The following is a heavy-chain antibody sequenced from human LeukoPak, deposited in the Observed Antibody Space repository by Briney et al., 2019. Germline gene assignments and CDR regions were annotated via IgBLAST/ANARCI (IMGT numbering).Heavy chain of an antibody. V-gene: IGHV3-7*01. J-gene: IGHJ6*03. D-gene: IGHD2-8*01. CDR1: GFTFSSYW. CDR3: AKDRCSNGIGCYYYYMDV. CDR2: IKQDGSEK. Sequence: HPGGSLRLSCAASGFTFSSYWMSWVRQAPGKGLEWVANIKQDGSEKYYVDSVKGRFRISRDSSKNILYLQMNSLRAEDTAVYYCAKDRCSNGIGCYYYYMDVWGKGTTVTISS.